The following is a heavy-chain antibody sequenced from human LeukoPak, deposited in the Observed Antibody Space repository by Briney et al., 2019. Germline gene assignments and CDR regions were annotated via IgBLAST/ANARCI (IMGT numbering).Heavy chain of an antibody. CDR3: AKHPHWGGGAFDF. V-gene: IGHV3-23*01. D-gene: IGHD7-27*01. J-gene: IGHJ3*01. CDR2: ISGSDGST. CDR1: GFTFSSYA. Sequence: QPGGSLRLSCAASGFTFSSYAMSWVRQAPGKGLEWVSGISGSDGSTYYADSAKGRFTISRDNSRGTLYLKMNSLRADDTAVYYCAKHPHWGGGAFDFWGPGTMVTVSS.